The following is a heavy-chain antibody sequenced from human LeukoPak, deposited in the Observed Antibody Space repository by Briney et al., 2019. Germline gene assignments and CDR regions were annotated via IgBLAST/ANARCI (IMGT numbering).Heavy chain of an antibody. V-gene: IGHV3-9*01. CDR2: ISWNSGSI. J-gene: IGHJ4*02. CDR3: AKGPHSGSYPDY. CDR1: GFTFDDYA. Sequence: PGGSLRLSCAASGFTFDDYAMHWVRQAPGKGLEWVSGISWNSGSIGYADSVKGRFTISRDNAKNSLYLQMNGLRAEDTALYYCAKGPHSGSYPDYWGQGTLVTVSS. D-gene: IGHD1-26*01.